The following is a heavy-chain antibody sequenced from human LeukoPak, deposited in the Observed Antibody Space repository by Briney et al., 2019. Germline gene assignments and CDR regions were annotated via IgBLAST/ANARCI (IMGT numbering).Heavy chain of an antibody. V-gene: IGHV4-39*01. CDR3: ARQPRAGSGWYEPFDY. D-gene: IGHD6-19*01. Sequence: SETLALICTVSGGSIRGSSYYWGWIRQPPGKGLEWIGSIYYSGSTYYNPSLKSRVTISVDTSKNQFSLKLSSVTAADTAVYYCARQPRAGSGWYEPFDYWGQGTLVTVSS. CDR1: GGSIRGSSYY. CDR2: IYYSGST. J-gene: IGHJ4*02.